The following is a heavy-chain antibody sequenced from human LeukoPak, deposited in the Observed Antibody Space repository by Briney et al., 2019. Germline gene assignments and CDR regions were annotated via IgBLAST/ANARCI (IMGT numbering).Heavy chain of an antibody. CDR1: GFTFNSYG. D-gene: IGHD5-12*01. CDR3: AKYVIQQLRSSGYDYFDY. CDR2: ISASGGST. V-gene: IGHV3-23*01. Sequence: GGSLRLSCAASGFTFNSYGMSWVRQAPGKGLEWVSGISASGGSTYYADSVKGRFTISRDNYKNTLYLQLNSLRAEDTAVYYCAKYVIQQLRSSGYDYFDYWGQGTLVTVSS. J-gene: IGHJ4*02.